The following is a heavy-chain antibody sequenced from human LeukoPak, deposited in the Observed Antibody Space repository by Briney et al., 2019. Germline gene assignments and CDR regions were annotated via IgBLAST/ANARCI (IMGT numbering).Heavy chain of an antibody. J-gene: IGHJ4*02. CDR3: AKDWTTSGYSSGWYAPNFDY. D-gene: IGHD6-19*01. CDR1: GFTFSSYA. Sequence: PGGSLRLSCAASGFTFSSYAMSWVRQAPGKGLEWVSAISGRGGSTYYADSVKGRFTISRDNSKNTLYLQMNSLRAEDTAVYYCAKDWTTSGYSSGWYAPNFDYWGQGTLVTVSS. V-gene: IGHV3-23*01. CDR2: ISGRGGST.